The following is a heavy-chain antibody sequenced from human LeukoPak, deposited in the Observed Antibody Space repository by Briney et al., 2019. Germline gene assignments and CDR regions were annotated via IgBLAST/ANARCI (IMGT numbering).Heavy chain of an antibody. V-gene: IGHV3-23*01. D-gene: IGHD1-7*01. J-gene: IGHJ4*02. CDR2: ISGSGGST. Sequence: GGSLRLSCAASGFTFSSYAMSWVRQAPGKGLEWVSAISGSGGSTYCADSVEGRFTISRDNSKNTPFLQMNSLRADDTAVYYCAKDKNYGRYYFDSWGQGTLVTVSS. CDR3: AKDKNYGRYYFDS. CDR1: GFTFSSYA.